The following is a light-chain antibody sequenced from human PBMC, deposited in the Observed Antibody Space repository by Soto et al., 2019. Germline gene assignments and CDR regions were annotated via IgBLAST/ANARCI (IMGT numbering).Light chain of an antibody. J-gene: IGKJ1*01. CDR3: QQYNILST. CDR2: DAS. CDR1: QTITNY. V-gene: IGKV1-39*01. Sequence: IQMTQSPSSLSASVVDRVTITCRASQTITNYLNWYQQRPGKAPNLLIYDASTLESGVPTRFSGSGSGTEFTLTISSLHPDDFATYYCQQYNILSTFGQGNKGDIK.